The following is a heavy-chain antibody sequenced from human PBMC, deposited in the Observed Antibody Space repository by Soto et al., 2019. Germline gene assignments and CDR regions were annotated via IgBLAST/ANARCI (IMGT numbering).Heavy chain of an antibody. V-gene: IGHV4-39*01. Sequence: QLQLQESGPGLVKPSETLSLTCTVSGGSISSSSYYWGWIRQPPGKGLEWIGSIYYSGSTYYNPSLKSRVTISVDTSKNQFSLKLSSVTAADTAVYYCARHESARQPFYGDRDYWGQGTLVTVSS. CDR1: GGSISSSSYY. J-gene: IGHJ4*02. CDR3: ARHESARQPFYGDRDY. D-gene: IGHD4-17*01. CDR2: IYYSGST.